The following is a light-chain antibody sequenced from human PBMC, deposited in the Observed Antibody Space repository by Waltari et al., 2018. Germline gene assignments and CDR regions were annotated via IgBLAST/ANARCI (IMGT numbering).Light chain of an antibody. CDR1: QSVSSN. CDR2: GAS. Sequence: VSPGERATLSCRASQSVSSNLAWYQQKPGQAPRLLIYGASTRATGIPAGLSGSGSGTEFTLTISSLQSEDFAVYYCQQYKNWPWTFGLGTKVEIK. CDR3: QQYKNWPWT. J-gene: IGKJ1*01. V-gene: IGKV3-15*01.